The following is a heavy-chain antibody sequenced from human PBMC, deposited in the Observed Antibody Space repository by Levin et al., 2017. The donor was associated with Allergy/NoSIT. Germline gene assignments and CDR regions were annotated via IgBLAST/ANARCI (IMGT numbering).Heavy chain of an antibody. CDR2: IRGKADNYAT. D-gene: IGHD6-19*01. CDR3: LRQDFNSGQWLVPY. J-gene: IGHJ4*02. CDR1: GFTFSGPA. V-gene: IGHV3-73*01. Sequence: GGSLRLSCAASGFTFSGPAIHWVRQASGKGLEWIGRIRGKADNYATAYAPSVKGRFTISRDDSNNMVSLQMNSLKTEDTAVYYCLRQDFNSGQWLVPYWGQGTLVTVSS.